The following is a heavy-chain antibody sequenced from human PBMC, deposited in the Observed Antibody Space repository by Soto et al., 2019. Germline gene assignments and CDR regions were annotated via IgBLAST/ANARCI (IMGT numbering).Heavy chain of an antibody. CDR1: GFTFSNAW. CDR3: TTDRGYCSSTSCRFSGGQFFDY. J-gene: IGHJ4*02. D-gene: IGHD2-2*01. Sequence: GESLKISCAASGFTFSNAWMNWVRQAPGKGLEWVGRIKSKTDGGTTDYAAPVKGGFTISRDDSKNTLYLQMSSLKTEDTAVYYCTTDRGYCSSTSCRFSGGQFFDYWGQGTLVTVS. CDR2: IKSKTDGGTT. V-gene: IGHV3-15*07.